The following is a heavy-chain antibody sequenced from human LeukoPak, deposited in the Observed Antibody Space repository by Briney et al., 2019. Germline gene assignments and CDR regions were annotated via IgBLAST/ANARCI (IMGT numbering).Heavy chain of an antibody. V-gene: IGHV4-59*01. CDR3: ARNFGGGDSSGPYY. D-gene: IGHD3-22*01. Sequence: SETLSLTCTVSGGSISSYYWSWIRQPPGKGLEWIGYIYYSGSTNYNPSLKSRVTISVDTSKNQFSLKLSSVTAADTALYYCARNFGGGDSSGPYYWGQGTLATVSS. CDR2: IYYSGST. J-gene: IGHJ4*02. CDR1: GGSISSYY.